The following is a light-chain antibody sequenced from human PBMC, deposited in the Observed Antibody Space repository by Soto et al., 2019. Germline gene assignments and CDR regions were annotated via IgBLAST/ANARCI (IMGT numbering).Light chain of an antibody. CDR3: HQYYSSPFT. CDR1: QSVLYSSNNKNY. V-gene: IGKV4-1*01. Sequence: DIVMTQSPDSLAVSLGERATINCKSSQSVLYSSNNKNYLAWYQQKPGQPPKLLIHWASTRESGVPDRFSGSGSGTDFTLTISSLQAEDAAVYYCHQYYSSPFTFGPGTKVDIK. CDR2: WAS. J-gene: IGKJ3*01.